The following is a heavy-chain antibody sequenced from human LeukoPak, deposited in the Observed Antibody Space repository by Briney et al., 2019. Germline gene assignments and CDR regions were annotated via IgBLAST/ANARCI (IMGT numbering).Heavy chain of an antibody. D-gene: IGHD6-25*01. CDR2: IFHNGDI. J-gene: IGHJ4*02. V-gene: IGHV4-59*08. Sequence: SETLSLTCTASGGSISSFYWSWIRQSPGKGLECIGYIFHNGDINYNPTLKSRVTITMDTSKNQFSLRLSSVTAADTAVYFCASTARLFQHWGQGALVTVSS. CDR1: GGSISSFY. CDR3: ASTARLFQH.